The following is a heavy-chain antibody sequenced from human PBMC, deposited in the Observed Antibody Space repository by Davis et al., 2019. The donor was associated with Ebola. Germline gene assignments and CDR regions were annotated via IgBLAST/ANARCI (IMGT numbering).Heavy chain of an antibody. Sequence: MPSETLSLTCTVPGGSISSYYWSWIRQPPGKGLEWIGYIYYSGSTNYNSSLKSRVTISVDTSKNQFSLKLSSVTAADTAVYYCANLLGYCSGGSCYSSWGQGTLVTVSS. D-gene: IGHD2-15*01. CDR2: IYYSGST. CDR3: ANLLGYCSGGSCYSS. V-gene: IGHV4-59*01. CDR1: GGSISSYY. J-gene: IGHJ4*02.